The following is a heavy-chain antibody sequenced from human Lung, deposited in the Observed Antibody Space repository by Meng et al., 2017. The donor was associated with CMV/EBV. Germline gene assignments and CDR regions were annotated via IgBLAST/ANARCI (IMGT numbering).Heavy chain of an antibody. D-gene: IGHD6-13*01. V-gene: IGHV1-46*01. CDR1: GYIFTSYF. CDR3: ARGRGPSGSWYIDY. CDR2: INPSGGRT. J-gene: IGHJ4*02. Sequence: ASVXVSXKADGYIFTSYFIHWVRQAPGQGLEWMGKINPSGGRTTYAQKFQGRLTMTRNSSTSTIYMEVSSLRSEDTAVYYCARGRGPSGSWYIDYWGQGTXVTVYS.